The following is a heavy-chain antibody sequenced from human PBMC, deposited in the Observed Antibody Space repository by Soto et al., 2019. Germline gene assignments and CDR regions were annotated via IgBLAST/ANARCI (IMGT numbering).Heavy chain of an antibody. CDR2: ISAYNGNT. CDR1: GYTFTSYG. V-gene: IGHV1-18*01. Sequence: ASVKVSCKASGYTFTSYGISWVRQAPGQGLEWMGWISAYNGNTNYAQKLQGRVTMTTDTSTSTAYMELRSLRSDDTAVYYCARVPGEGDYGAGYYYYYYYMAVWGKGTTVTVYS. CDR3: ARVPGEGDYGAGYYYYYYYMAV. D-gene: IGHD4-17*01. J-gene: IGHJ6*03.